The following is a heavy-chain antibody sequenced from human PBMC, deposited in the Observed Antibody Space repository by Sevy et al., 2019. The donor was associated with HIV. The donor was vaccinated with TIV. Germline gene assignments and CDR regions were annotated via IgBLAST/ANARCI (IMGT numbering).Heavy chain of an antibody. D-gene: IGHD6-13*01. CDR3: ARDAGYSVNWYPRFDP. CDR2: ISYVGSHK. CDR1: AFTFSTYA. J-gene: IGHJ5*02. Sequence: GGSLRLSCAASAFTFSTYAMHWVRQAPGKGLEWVAVISYVGSHKYYADSVKGRLTISRDDSKSSPYLQMKTLRAEDTAVYYCARDAGYSVNWYPRFDPWGQGTLVTVSS. V-gene: IGHV3-30*03.